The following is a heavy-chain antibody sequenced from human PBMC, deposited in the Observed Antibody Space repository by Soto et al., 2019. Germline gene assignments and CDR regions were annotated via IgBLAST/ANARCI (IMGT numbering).Heavy chain of an antibody. Sequence: VKVSCKVSGYTLNEVAMHWVRQAPGKGLEWLGGFDPDEAETIYAQHFQGRVTMTEDTSTDTVYMELSSLRSEDTALYFCTTYHGDYNFDHWGQGTLVTVSS. V-gene: IGHV1-24*01. J-gene: IGHJ5*02. D-gene: IGHD4-17*01. CDR2: FDPDEAET. CDR1: GYTLNEVA. CDR3: TTYHGDYNFDH.